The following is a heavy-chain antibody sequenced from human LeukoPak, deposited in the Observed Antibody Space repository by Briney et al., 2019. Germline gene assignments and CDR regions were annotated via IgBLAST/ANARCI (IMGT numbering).Heavy chain of an antibody. CDR3: ARCIATTVAGYYFDY. CDR2: ISGSGRNT. D-gene: IGHD6-19*01. V-gene: IGHV3-23*01. J-gene: IGHJ4*02. Sequence: PGGSLRLSCAASGFSFSSYAMSWVRQAPGKGLEWVSAISGSGRNTYYADSVKGRFTISRDNSKNTLYLQMNSLRADDTALYYCARCIATTVAGYYFDYWGQGIPVTVSS. CDR1: GFSFSSYA.